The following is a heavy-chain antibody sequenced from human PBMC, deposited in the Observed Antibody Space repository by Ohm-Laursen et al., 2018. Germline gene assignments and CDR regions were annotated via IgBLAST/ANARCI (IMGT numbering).Heavy chain of an antibody. Sequence: SLRLSCSASGFTFTSYWMGWVRQAPGKGLEWVANIQEDGSDKYYMDSVKGRFTISRDNAKNSLYLQMNSLRAEDTAVYYCVRDLRDGYNDHLFDYWGQGTLVTVSS. J-gene: IGHJ4*02. D-gene: IGHD5-24*01. CDR2: IQEDGSDK. CDR1: GFTFTSYW. CDR3: VRDLRDGYNDHLFDY. V-gene: IGHV3-7*01.